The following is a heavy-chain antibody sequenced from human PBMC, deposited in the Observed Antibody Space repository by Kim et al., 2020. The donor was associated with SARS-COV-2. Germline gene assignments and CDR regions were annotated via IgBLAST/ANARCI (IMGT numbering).Heavy chain of an antibody. J-gene: IGHJ5*02. D-gene: IGHD2-15*01. V-gene: IGHV1-46*01. CDR1: GYTFTSYY. CDR3: ARDFGGYCSGGSCYREIYNWFDP. CDR2: INPSGGST. Sequence: ASVKVSCKASGYTFTSYYMHWVRQAPGQGLEWMGIINPSGGSTSYAQKFQGRVTMTRDTSTSTVYMELSSLRSEDTAVYYCARDFGGYCSGGSCYREIYNWFDPWGQGTLVTVSS.